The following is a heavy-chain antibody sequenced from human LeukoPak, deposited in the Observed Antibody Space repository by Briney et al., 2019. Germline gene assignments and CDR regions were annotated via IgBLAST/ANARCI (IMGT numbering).Heavy chain of an antibody. CDR1: GGSIIRYY. CDR3: ARVTWFPGTSYYYMDV. V-gene: IGHV4-59*01. CDR2: ISDSGTT. Sequence: SETLSLTCTVSGGSIIRYYWSWIRQPPGKGLEWFGYISDSGTTNYNPYIKSRVTISVDTSKKEFSLKLSSVTAADTAVYYCARVTWFPGTSYYYMDVWGKGTTVTVSS. J-gene: IGHJ6*03. D-gene: IGHD1-1*01.